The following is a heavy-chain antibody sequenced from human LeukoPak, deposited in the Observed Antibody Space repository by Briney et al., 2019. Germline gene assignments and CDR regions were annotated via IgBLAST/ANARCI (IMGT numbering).Heavy chain of an antibody. J-gene: IGHJ5*02. D-gene: IGHD2-15*01. CDR1: GYSISSGYY. CDR2: IYHSGST. CDR3: ARVVVVAAVWFDP. Sequence: PSETLSLTCTVSGYSISSGYYWGWIRQPPGKGLEWIGSIYHSGSTYYNPSLKSRVTISVDTSKNQFSLKLSSVTAADTAVYYCARVVVVAAVWFDPWGQGTLVTVSS. V-gene: IGHV4-38-2*02.